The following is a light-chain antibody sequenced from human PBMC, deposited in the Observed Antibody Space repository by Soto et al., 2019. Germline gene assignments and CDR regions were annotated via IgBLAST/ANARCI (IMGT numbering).Light chain of an antibody. CDR3: HQYSSSPPEFT. V-gene: IGKV3-20*01. CDR1: QSVGSSY. CDR2: GAS. Sequence: EIVLTQSPGTLSVSPGERVTLSCRASQSVGSSYLAWYQQRPGQAPRLLILGASYRATGIPDRLSGSGSGTDCTLTISRLEREDFAVYYCHQYSSSPPEFTFGPGTKVDSK. J-gene: IGKJ3*01.